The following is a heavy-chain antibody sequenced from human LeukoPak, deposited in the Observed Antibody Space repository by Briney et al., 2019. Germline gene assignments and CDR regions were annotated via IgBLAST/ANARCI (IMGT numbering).Heavy chain of an antibody. Sequence: GGSLRLSCAASGFTFSSYWMHWVRQAPGKGLVWVSRINSDGSSTSYADSVKGRFTISRDNAKNTLYLQMNSLRAEDTAVYYCAREDYYDSGERAFDIWGQGTMVTVSS. V-gene: IGHV3-74*01. D-gene: IGHD3-22*01. CDR1: GFTFSSYW. CDR3: AREDYYDSGERAFDI. J-gene: IGHJ3*02. CDR2: INSDGSST.